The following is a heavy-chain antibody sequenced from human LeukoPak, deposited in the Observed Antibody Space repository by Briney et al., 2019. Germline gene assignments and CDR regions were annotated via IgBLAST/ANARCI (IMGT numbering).Heavy chain of an antibody. CDR1: GFTFSSYS. CDR2: ISSSSSYI. D-gene: IGHD3-22*01. J-gene: IGHJ4*02. Sequence: GGSLRLSCAASGFTFSSYSMNWARQAPGKGLEWVSSISSSSSYIYYADSVKGRFTISRDNAKNSLYLQMNSLRAEDTAVYYCARDPPTYYYDSGGFGGWGQGTLVTVSS. V-gene: IGHV3-21*01. CDR3: ARDPPTYYYDSGGFGG.